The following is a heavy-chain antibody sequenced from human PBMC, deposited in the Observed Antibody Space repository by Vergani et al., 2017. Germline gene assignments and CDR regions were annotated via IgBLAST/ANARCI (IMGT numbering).Heavy chain of an antibody. V-gene: IGHV4-4*09. CDR2: IYTSGST. CDR1: GGSISSYY. D-gene: IGHD2-21*02. CDR3: ARQGDGVVVTAPLDY. J-gene: IGHJ4*02. Sequence: QVQLQESGPGLVKPSETLSLTCTVSGGSISSYYWSWIRQPPGKGLDWIGYIYTSGSTNYNPSLKSRVTISVDTSKNQFSLKLSAVTAADTAVYYCARQGDGVVVTAPLDYWGQGTLVTVSS.